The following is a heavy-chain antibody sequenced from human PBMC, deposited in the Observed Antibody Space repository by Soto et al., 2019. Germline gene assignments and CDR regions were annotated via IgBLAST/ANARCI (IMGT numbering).Heavy chain of an antibody. CDR3: ARLPTYYYYGMDV. J-gene: IGHJ6*02. CDR2: IYYSGST. V-gene: IGHV4-39*01. Sequence: PSETLSLTCTVSGGSISSSSYYWGWIRQPPGKGLEWTGSIYYSGSTYYNPSLKSRVTISVDTSKNQFSLKLSSVTAADTAVYYGARLPTYYYYGMDVWGQGTTVTVSS. CDR1: GGSISSSSYY.